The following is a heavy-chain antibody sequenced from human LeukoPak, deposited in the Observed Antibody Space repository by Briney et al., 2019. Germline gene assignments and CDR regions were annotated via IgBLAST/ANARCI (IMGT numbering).Heavy chain of an antibody. J-gene: IGHJ4*02. CDR3: AREVWGPEY. Sequence: QSGGSLRLSCAASGFTFTKYWMTWVRQAPGKGLEWVGNIKQDGSDKNYMDSVKGRFTISRDNTKNSVYLQMSRLRAEDTAVYYCAREVWGPEYWGQGTLVTVSS. D-gene: IGHD1-14*01. CDR1: GFTFTKYW. CDR2: IKQDGSDK. V-gene: IGHV3-7*01.